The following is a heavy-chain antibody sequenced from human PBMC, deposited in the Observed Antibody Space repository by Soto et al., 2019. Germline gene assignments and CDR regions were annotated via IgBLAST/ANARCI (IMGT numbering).Heavy chain of an antibody. CDR2: IYYSGST. Sequence: KPSETMSLTCTVSGASVSSGSSYWSWLRQPPGKGLEWIGYIYYSGSTNYNPSLKSRVTISVDPSKNTFSLKLSSVTAAARAVFHCAKKYCSTSSCHYCFDYWGQGTLVTVSS. D-gene: IGHD2-2*01. CDR3: AKKYCSTSSCHYCFDY. J-gene: IGHJ4*02. V-gene: IGHV4-61*01. CDR1: GASVSSGSSY.